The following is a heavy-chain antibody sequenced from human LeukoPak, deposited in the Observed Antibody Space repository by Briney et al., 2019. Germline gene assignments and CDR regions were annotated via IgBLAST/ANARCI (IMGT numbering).Heavy chain of an antibody. CDR1: VGSISSYY. CDR2: IYTSGST. D-gene: IGHD3-3*01. J-gene: IGHJ5*02. V-gene: IGHV4-4*07. Sequence: SSETLSLTCTVSVGSISSYYSSWIRQPAGKGLEWSGRIYTSGSTNYNPSLKSPVTMSVDTSKNQFSLRLSSVTAVDTAVYYCARNFTGITISRLLKLNNWFDHWGQGTLVTVSS. CDR3: ARNFTGITISRLLKLNNWFDH.